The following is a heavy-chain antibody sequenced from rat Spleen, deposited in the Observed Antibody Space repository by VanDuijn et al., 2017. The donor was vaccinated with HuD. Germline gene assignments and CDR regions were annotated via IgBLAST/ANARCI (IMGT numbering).Heavy chain of an antibody. Sequence: EVQLVESGGGLVQPGRSLKLSCAASGFTFSDYAMAWVRQDPKKGLEWVANINHDGRSTYYRDSVKGRFTISRDNAKSTLYLQMDSLRSEDTATYYCASRRGHWFAYWGQGTLVTVSS. J-gene: IGHJ3*01. CDR2: INHDGRST. V-gene: IGHV5-17*01. D-gene: IGHD1-1*01. CDR1: GFTFSDYA. CDR3: ASRRGHWFAY.